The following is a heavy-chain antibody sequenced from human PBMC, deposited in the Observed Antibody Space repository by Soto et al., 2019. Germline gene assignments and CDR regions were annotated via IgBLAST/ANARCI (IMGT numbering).Heavy chain of an antibody. Sequence: WVRQAPGQGLEWMGGIIPIFGTANYAQKFQGRVTITADKSTSTAYMELSSLRSEDTAVYYCARFEVVVVTRNAFDIWGQGTMVTVSS. D-gene: IGHD3-22*01. J-gene: IGHJ3*02. CDR2: IIPIFGTA. V-gene: IGHV1-69*06. CDR3: ARFEVVVVTRNAFDI.